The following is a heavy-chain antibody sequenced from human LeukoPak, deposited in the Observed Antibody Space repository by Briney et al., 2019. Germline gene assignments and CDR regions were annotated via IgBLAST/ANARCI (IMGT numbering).Heavy chain of an antibody. CDR1: GFTFSSYA. V-gene: IGHV3-23*01. Sequence: GGSLRLSCAASGFTFSSYAMSWVRQAPGKGLEWVSAISGSGNSTFYADSVKGRFTISRDNSKNTLYLQMNSLRAEDTAVYYCAKAINIRVRGVTLYYFDYWGQGTLVTVSS. CDR2: ISGSGNST. D-gene: IGHD3-10*02. CDR3: AKAINIRVRGVTLYYFDY. J-gene: IGHJ4*02.